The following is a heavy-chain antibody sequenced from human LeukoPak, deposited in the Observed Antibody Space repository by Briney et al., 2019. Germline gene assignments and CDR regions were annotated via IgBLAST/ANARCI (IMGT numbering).Heavy chain of an antibody. CDR3: VRDGGVSGYDLLDY. CDR1: GFTFSNYW. CDR2: INQDGSEE. D-gene: IGHD5-12*01. Sequence: GGSLRLSCAASGFTFSNYWMSWVRQAPGKGLEWVAHINQDGSEEHYKDSVKARFIISRDNAKNSLSLQMDSLRAEDTAVYYCVRDGGVSGYDLLDYWGRGTLVTVSS. J-gene: IGHJ4*02. V-gene: IGHV3-7*01.